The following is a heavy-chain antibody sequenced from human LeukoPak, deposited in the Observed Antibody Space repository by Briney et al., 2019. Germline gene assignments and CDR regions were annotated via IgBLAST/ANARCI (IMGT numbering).Heavy chain of an antibody. CDR2: GDERGGT. V-gene: IGHV4-34*01. CDR1: GESLNGHY. J-gene: IGHJ6*02. Sequence: PSETLSLTCAVYGESLNGHYWSWVRQPPGKGLEWIGEGDERGGTKFNPSLTSRATISADSSKNQFSLRLCSVTAADTAVYYCARLDSGYDGNYYYYSGMDVWGQGTTVTVSS. CDR3: ARLDSGYDGNYYYYSGMDV. D-gene: IGHD5-12*01.